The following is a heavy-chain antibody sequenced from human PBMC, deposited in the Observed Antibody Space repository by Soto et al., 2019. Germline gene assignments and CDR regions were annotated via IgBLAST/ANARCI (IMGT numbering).Heavy chain of an antibody. Sequence: PSETLSLTCTVSGGSISSSSYYWGWIRQPPGKGLEWIGSIYYSGSTYYNPSLKSRVTISVDTSKNQFSLKLSSVTAAETAVYYCARHSPMTTKKDYYYYGMDVWGQGTTVTVSS. J-gene: IGHJ6*02. CDR1: GGSISSSSYY. D-gene: IGHD4-4*01. CDR2: IYYSGST. V-gene: IGHV4-39*01. CDR3: ARHSPMTTKKDYYYYGMDV.